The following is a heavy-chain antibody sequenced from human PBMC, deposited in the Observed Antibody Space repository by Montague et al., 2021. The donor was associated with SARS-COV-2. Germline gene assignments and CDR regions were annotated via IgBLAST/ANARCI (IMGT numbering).Heavy chain of an antibody. D-gene: IGHD3-3*01. V-gene: IGHV4-39*07. Sequence: SETLSLTCTVSGGSISSSSYYWGWIRQPPGKGLEWIGNIYYSGSTNYNPSLKSRVTISVDTSKNQFSLKLSSVTAADTAVYYCASQVTDFWWGLDYWGQGTLVTVSS. CDR2: IYYSGST. J-gene: IGHJ4*02. CDR3: ASQVTDFWWGLDY. CDR1: GGSISSSSYY.